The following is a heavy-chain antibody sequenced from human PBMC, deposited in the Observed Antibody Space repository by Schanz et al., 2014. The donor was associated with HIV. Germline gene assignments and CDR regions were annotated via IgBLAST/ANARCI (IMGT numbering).Heavy chain of an antibody. V-gene: IGHV4-61*05. CDR1: GGSINTRDYH. CDR3: ARVGYGGNSDWFDP. D-gene: IGHD2-21*02. J-gene: IGHJ5*02. Sequence: QLQLQESGPGLVKPSETLSLTCNVSGGSINTRDYHWGWIRQPPGKGLEWIGYIYYSGSTNYNPSLKSRVTISVDTSKNQFSLKLSSVTAADTAVYYCARVGYGGNSDWFDPWGQGTLVTVSS. CDR2: IYYSGST.